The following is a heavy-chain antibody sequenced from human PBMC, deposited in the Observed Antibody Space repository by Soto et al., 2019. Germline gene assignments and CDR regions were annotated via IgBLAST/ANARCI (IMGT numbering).Heavy chain of an antibody. V-gene: IGHV3-64D*06. CDR3: VKDAKSTVTLPFDY. CDR1: GFTFSSYA. Sequence: GGSLRLSCSASGFTFSSYAMHWVRQAPGKGLEYVSAISSSGGSTYYADSVKGRFTISRDNSKNTLYLQMSSLRAEDTAVYYCVKDAKSTVTLPFDYWGQGTLVTVSS. CDR2: ISSSGGST. D-gene: IGHD4-17*01. J-gene: IGHJ4*02.